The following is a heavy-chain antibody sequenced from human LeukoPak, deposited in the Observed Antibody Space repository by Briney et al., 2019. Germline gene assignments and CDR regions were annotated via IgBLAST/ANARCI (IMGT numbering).Heavy chain of an antibody. Sequence: GASVKVSCKASGYTFTSYDINWVRQATGQGLEWMGIINPSGGSTSYAQKFQGRVTMTRDTSTSTVYMELSSLRSEDTAVYYCARVLRGNSGSFDYWGQGTLVTVSS. CDR1: GYTFTSYD. J-gene: IGHJ4*02. D-gene: IGHD4-23*01. CDR3: ARVLRGNSGSFDY. V-gene: IGHV1-46*01. CDR2: INPSGGST.